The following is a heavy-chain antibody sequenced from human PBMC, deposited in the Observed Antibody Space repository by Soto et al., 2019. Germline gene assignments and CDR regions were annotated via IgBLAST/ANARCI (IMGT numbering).Heavy chain of an antibody. CDR1: GGTFSSYA. Sequence: QVQLVQSGAEVKKPGSSVKVSCKASGGTFSSYAIGWVRQAPGQGLEWMGGIIPIFGTANYAQKFQGRVTITADESTSTAYMELSSLRSEDTAVYYCASHGITGTWVYYYGMDVWGQGTTLTVSS. CDR3: ASHGITGTWVYYYGMDV. D-gene: IGHD1-7*01. V-gene: IGHV1-69*12. J-gene: IGHJ6*02. CDR2: IIPIFGTA.